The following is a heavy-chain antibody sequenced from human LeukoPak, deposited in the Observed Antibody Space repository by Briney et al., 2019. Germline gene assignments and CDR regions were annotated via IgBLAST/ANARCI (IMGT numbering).Heavy chain of an antibody. CDR3: AKSDSSGLYPYYFDY. J-gene: IGHJ4*02. Sequence: GGSLRLSCAASGFTFSHYAMSWVRQAPGEGREWVSTISGSGDSTYSADSVKGRLTISRDNSKNTVYLQMSSLRAEDTAVYYCAKSDSSGLYPYYFDYWGQGTLATVSS. V-gene: IGHV3-23*01. CDR1: GFTFSHYA. CDR2: ISGSGDST. D-gene: IGHD3-22*01.